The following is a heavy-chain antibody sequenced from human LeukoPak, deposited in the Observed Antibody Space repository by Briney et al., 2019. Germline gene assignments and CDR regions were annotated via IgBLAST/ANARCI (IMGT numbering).Heavy chain of an antibody. Sequence: GGSLRLSCAASGFTFSSYAMHWVRQAPGKGLEWVAVIRYDGSNKYYADSVKGRFTISRDNSKNTLYLQMNSLRAEDTAVYYCAKDGSSGYLDYWGQGTLVTVSS. CDR3: AKDGSSGYLDY. CDR1: GFTFSSYA. CDR2: IRYDGSNK. J-gene: IGHJ4*02. V-gene: IGHV3-30*02. D-gene: IGHD3-22*01.